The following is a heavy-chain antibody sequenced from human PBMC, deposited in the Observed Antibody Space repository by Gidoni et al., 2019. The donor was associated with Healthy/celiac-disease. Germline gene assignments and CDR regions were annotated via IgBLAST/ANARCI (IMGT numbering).Heavy chain of an antibody. CDR2: IIPIFGTA. Sequence: QVQLVQSGAEVTKPGSSVKVSCKASGGTFSSYAISWVRQAPGQGLEWMGGIIPIFGTANYAQKFQGRVTITADESTSTAYMELSSLRSEDTAVYYCARFHYYDSSGYSHYYYGMDVWGQGTTVTVSS. CDR3: ARFHYYDSSGYSHYYYGMDV. V-gene: IGHV1-69*01. CDR1: GGTFSSYA. J-gene: IGHJ6*02. D-gene: IGHD3-22*01.